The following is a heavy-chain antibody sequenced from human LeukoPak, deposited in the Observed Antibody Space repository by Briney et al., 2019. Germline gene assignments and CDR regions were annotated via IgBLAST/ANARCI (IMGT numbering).Heavy chain of an antibody. V-gene: IGHV4-39*01. Sequence: KPSETLSLTCTVSGGSISSSGYYWGWIRQPPGNGLEWIASIYYSGSTYYNPSLKSRVTISVDTSKNQLSLKLSSLTAADTAVYYCARHEYSGSYYGLSWFDPWGQGTLVTVSS. CDR1: GGSISSSGYY. J-gene: IGHJ5*02. CDR2: IYYSGST. D-gene: IGHD1-26*01. CDR3: ARHEYSGSYYGLSWFDP.